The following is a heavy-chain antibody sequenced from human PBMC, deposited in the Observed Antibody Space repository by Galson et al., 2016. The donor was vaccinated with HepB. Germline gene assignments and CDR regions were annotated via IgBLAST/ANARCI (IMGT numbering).Heavy chain of an antibody. CDR3: VKGGWRGFGSKNNWFDP. D-gene: IGHD3-10*01. CDR1: GFSVSSNY. Sequence: SLRLSCAASGFSVSSNYMSWVRQAPGKGLEWVSVIYNGGSTYYADSVKGRFTISRDTSKNTVYLQMNSLRAEDTAVYYCVKGGWRGFGSKNNWFDPWGQGTLGTVSS. J-gene: IGHJ5*02. V-gene: IGHV3-53*01. CDR2: IYNGGST.